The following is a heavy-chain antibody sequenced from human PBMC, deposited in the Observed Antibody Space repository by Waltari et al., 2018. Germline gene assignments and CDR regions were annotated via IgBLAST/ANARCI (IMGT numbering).Heavy chain of an antibody. D-gene: IGHD2-21*02. V-gene: IGHV3-66*01. J-gene: IGHJ4*02. CDR1: GLPRRCPY. CDR3: AASSCGADCYYSLDY. CDR2: IYGGGVT. Sequence: EVQLVESGGVLVQPGGSLRLSCAASGLPRRCPYMTWVRQAPGKGLDWVSLIYGGGVTYYADSVKGRFIISRDNSKNTLSLQINDLRAEDSALYFCAASSCGADCYYSLDYWGRGTLVTVSS.